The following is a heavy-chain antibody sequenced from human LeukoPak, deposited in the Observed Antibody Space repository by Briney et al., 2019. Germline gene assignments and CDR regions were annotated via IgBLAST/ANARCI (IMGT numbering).Heavy chain of an antibody. V-gene: IGHV3-30*04. CDR1: GFTFSSYA. CDR2: ISYDGSNK. J-gene: IGHJ6*02. Sequence: PGGSLRLSCAASGFTFSSYAMHWVRQAPGKGLEWVAVISYDGSNKYYADSVKGRFTISRDNSKNTLYLQMNSLRAEDTAVYYCAKGVRGYYYYGMDVWGQGTTVTVSS. CDR3: AKGVRGYYYYGMDV.